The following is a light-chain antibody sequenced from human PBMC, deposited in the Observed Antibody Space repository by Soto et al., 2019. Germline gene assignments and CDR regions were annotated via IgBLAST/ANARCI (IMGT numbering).Light chain of an antibody. V-gene: IGLV2-14*01. CDR1: SSVVGGYNY. CDR3: SSYTTSSTYV. Sequence: QSVLTQPASVSGSPGQSITISCTGTSSVVGGYNYVSWYQQHPGKAPKLMVYDVSNRPSGVSNRFSGSKSGNTASLTISGLQAEDEADYSCSSYTTSSTYVFGTGTKVPVL. J-gene: IGLJ1*01. CDR2: DVS.